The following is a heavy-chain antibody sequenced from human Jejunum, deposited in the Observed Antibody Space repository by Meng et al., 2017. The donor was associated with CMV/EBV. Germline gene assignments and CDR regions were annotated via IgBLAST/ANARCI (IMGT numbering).Heavy chain of an antibody. D-gene: IGHD4-23*01. CDR3: ARDYGGNSGWFDP. J-gene: IGHJ5*02. V-gene: IGHV1-8*01. Sequence: SFPLFDINWVRQATGQGLEWLGWMNPDSGTTGYAQKFQDRVTLTRDTSISTAYMELNSLESDDTAVYYCARDYGGNSGWFDPWGQGTQVTVSS. CDR2: MNPDSGTT. CDR1: SFPLFD.